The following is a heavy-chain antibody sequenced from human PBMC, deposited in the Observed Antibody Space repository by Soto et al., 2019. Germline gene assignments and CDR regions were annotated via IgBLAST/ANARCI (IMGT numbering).Heavy chain of an antibody. V-gene: IGHV4-59*03. CDR1: GDAISNFY. Sequence: SETLSLTCSLSGDAISNFYWSWIRQTPGRGLEWIGCVHESGSTDYNPSLKGRVTISLHTSKSQFSLSLRSATAADTATYYCARGTRALITSFFAYWGEGIPVTVSS. CDR2: VHESGST. CDR3: ARGTRALITSFFAY. J-gene: IGHJ4*02. D-gene: IGHD1-20*01.